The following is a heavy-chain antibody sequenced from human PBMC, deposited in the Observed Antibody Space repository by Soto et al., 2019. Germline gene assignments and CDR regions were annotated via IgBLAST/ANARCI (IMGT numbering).Heavy chain of an antibody. Sequence: PGXSLILSCAASGFTSSSYWMSCVRQAPCKGLERLANIKQDGSEKYYVDSVKGRFTISRDNAKNSLYLQMNSLRAEDTAVYYCARVNTFWFDPWGQGTLVTVSS. CDR2: IKQDGSEK. V-gene: IGHV3-7*01. J-gene: IGHJ5*02. CDR1: GFTSSSYW. CDR3: ARVNTFWFDP.